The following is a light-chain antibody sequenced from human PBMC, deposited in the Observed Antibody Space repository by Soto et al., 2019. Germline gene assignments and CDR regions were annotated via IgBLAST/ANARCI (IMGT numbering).Light chain of an antibody. V-gene: IGLV2-14*01. J-gene: IGLJ3*02. CDR2: EVN. CDR3: SSYTSSSTRV. CDR1: SSDVVSYNY. Sequence: QSALTQPASVSGSPGQSITISCTGTSSDVVSYNYVSWYQQHPGKAPKLMIYEVNNRPAGVSNRFSGSKSGNTASLTISGLQAEDEANYYCSSYTSSSTRVFGGGTKVTVL.